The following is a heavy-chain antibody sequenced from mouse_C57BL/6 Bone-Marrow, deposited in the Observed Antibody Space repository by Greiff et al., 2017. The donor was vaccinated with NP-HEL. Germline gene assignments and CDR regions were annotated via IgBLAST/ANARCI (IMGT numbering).Heavy chain of an antibody. D-gene: IGHD2-5*01. Sequence: EVKLQQSGAELVRPGSSVKMSCKTSGYTFTSYGINWVKQRPGQGLEWIGYIYTGNGYTEYNEKFKGKATLTLDKSSSTAYMQLSSLTSEDSAIYFCAREWIVTPFAYWGQGTLVTVSA. CDR2: IYTGNGYT. J-gene: IGHJ3*01. CDR3: AREWIVTPFAY. CDR1: GYTFTSYG. V-gene: IGHV1-58*01.